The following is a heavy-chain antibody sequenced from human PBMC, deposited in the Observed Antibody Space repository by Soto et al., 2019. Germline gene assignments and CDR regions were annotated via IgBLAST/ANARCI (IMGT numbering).Heavy chain of an antibody. CDR3: AKEEGYCSGTSCWNFDY. CDR1: GGTFSSYA. V-gene: IGHV1-69*06. D-gene: IGHD2-2*01. CDR2: IIPIFGTA. Sequence: QVQLVQSGAEVKKPGSSVKVSCKASGGTFSSYAISWVRQAPGQGLEWMGGIIPIFGTANYAQKFQGRVTITADKSTSTAYMELGSLRSEDTAVYYCAKEEGYCSGTSCWNFDYWGQGTLVTVSS. J-gene: IGHJ4*02.